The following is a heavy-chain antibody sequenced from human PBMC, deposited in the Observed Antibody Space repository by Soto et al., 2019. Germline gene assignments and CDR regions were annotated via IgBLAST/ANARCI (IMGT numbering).Heavy chain of an antibody. J-gene: IGHJ6*02. D-gene: IGHD2-2*01. CDR2: ISGNGGGT. Sequence: GGSLRLSCAASGFTFGSFSNYAMTWVRQAPGKGLEWVSVISGNGGGTDYVDSVKGRFTISRDNSKNTLYLQMNSLRAEDTAVYYCATSRYCSSTSCYSLPYGMDVWGQGTTVTVSS. V-gene: IGHV3-23*01. CDR1: GFTFGSFSNYA. CDR3: ATSRYCSSTSCYSLPYGMDV.